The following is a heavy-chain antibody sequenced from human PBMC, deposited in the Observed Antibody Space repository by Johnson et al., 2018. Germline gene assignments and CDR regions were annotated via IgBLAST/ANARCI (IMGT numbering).Heavy chain of an antibody. J-gene: IGHJ5*02. D-gene: IGHD6-19*01. Sequence: VQLVQSGGGLVKPGGSLRLSCAASGFSFSDTWMNWVRQGPGKGLEWVGRIKPETDGGTADYNVPVKGRFIISRDDSKNTLHLQLNSLKIEDTGVYFCTTGGSSGWSWGQGAQVTVSS. CDR1: GFSFSDTW. CDR3: TTGGSSGWS. CDR2: IKPETDGGTA. V-gene: IGHV3-15*07.